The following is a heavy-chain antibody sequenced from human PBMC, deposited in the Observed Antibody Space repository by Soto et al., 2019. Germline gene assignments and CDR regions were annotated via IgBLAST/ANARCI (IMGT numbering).Heavy chain of an antibody. J-gene: IGHJ6*03. CDR3: ARGGIAAAGTGYYYYYYMDV. D-gene: IGHD6-13*01. V-gene: IGHV1-2*04. CDR1: GYTFTGYY. Sequence: ASVKVSCKASGYTFTGYYMHWVRQAPGQGLEWVGWINPNSGGTNYAQKFQGWVTMTRDTSISTAYMELSRLRSDDTAVYYCARGGIAAAGTGYYYYYYMDVWGKGTTVTVSS. CDR2: INPNSGGT.